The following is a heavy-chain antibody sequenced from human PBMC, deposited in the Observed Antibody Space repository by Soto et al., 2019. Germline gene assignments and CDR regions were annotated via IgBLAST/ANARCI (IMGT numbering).Heavy chain of an antibody. CDR2: ISSSSSYI. V-gene: IGHV3-21*01. CDR3: ARDRIPQWLGLNDFDY. Sequence: EVQLVESGGGLVKPGGSLRLSCAASGFTFSSYSMNWVRQAPGKGLEWVSSISSSSSYIYYADSVKGRFTISRDNAKNSLYLQMNSLRAEDTAVYYCARDRIPQWLGLNDFDYWGQGTLVTVSS. J-gene: IGHJ4*02. CDR1: GFTFSSYS. D-gene: IGHD6-19*01.